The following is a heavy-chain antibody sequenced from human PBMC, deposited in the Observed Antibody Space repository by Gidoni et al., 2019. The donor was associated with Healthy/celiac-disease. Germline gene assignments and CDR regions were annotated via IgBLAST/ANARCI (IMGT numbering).Heavy chain of an antibody. Sequence: EVQLVESGGGLVKPGGSLRLSCAASGFTFSNAWMSWVRQAPGKGLEWVGRIKSKTDGGTTDYAAPVKGRFTISRDDSKNTLYLQMNSLKTEDTAVYYCTTDQVAVAGIDYWGQGTLVTVSS. CDR3: TTDQVAVAGIDY. J-gene: IGHJ4*02. V-gene: IGHV3-15*01. D-gene: IGHD6-19*01. CDR2: IKSKTDGGTT. CDR1: GFTFSNAW.